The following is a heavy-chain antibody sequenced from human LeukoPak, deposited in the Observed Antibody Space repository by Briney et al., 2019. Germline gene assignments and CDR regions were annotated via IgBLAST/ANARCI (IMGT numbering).Heavy chain of an antibody. CDR3: AKPFTTGLYYFDY. CDR2: ISGSGGST. D-gene: IGHD3-22*01. V-gene: IGHV3-23*01. J-gene: IGHJ4*02. Sequence: AGGSLRLSCAASGFTFSSHGMSWVRQAPGKGLEWVSSISGSGGSTYYADSVKGRFTISRDNSKNTLYLQMNSLRAEDTAVYYCAKPFTTGLYYFDYWGQGILVTVSS. CDR1: GFTFSSHG.